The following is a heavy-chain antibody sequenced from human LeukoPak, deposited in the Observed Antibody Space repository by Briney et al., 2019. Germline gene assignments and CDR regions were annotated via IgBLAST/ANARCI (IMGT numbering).Heavy chain of an antibody. J-gene: IGHJ3*02. CDR3: ARDHPTGAGGFDI. CDR1: GPSISSGANY. CDR2: SQYSGNA. D-gene: IGHD4-23*01. Sequence: PSDTLSLPCTVSGPSISSGANYGSWIRQHPGKGLEWIGCSQYSGNAHYNPYLRSRVTISVDTSENQFSLKLSSVTAADTAVYYCARDHPTGAGGFDIWGQGTMVTVSS. V-gene: IGHV4-31*03.